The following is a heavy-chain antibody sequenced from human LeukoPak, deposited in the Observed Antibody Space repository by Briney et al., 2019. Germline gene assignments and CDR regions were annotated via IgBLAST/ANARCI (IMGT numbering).Heavy chain of an antibody. J-gene: IGHJ3*01. V-gene: IGHV3-48*02. CDR2: IRTSGGVV. CDR3: VRDQFYAFDV. CDR1: GFTFTSYT. Sequence: GGSLRLSCAVSGFTFTSYTMNWVRQAPGKGLEWISYIRTSGGVVSYTDSVRGRFTISTDSAKNSLYLQMNSLRDDDTAVYYCVRDQFYAFDVWGQGTMVTVSS.